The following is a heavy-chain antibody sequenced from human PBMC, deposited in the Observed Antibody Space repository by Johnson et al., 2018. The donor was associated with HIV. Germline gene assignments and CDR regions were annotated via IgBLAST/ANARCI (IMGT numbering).Heavy chain of an antibody. Sequence: QVQLVESGGGLVKPGGSLRLSCLASGFSFSDYYMSWIRQAPGKGLEWISYMSSSGTTIYHAESVKGRFTISRDNAKNSLYLQMNSLRAEDTAVYYCAREAYCSGGSCYDAFDIWGQGTMVTVSS. V-gene: IGHV3-11*04. CDR2: MSSSGTTI. J-gene: IGHJ3*02. D-gene: IGHD2-15*01. CDR1: GFSFSDYY. CDR3: AREAYCSGGSCYDAFDI.